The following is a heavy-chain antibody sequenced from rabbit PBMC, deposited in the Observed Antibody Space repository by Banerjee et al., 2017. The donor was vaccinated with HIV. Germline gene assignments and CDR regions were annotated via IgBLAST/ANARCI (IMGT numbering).Heavy chain of an antibody. Sequence: QEQLEESGGDLVKPEGSLTLTCKASGIDFSGYYYITWVRQAPGKGLEWIASIDTGSNEYTYYARWAKGRFTISRTSSTTVTLQMTSLTAADTATYFCARGADYGGAGYATWGPGTLVTVS. CDR2: IDTGSNEYT. CDR3: ARGADYGGAGYAT. D-gene: IGHD6-1*01. V-gene: IGHV1S45*01. CDR1: GIDFSGYYY. J-gene: IGHJ2*01.